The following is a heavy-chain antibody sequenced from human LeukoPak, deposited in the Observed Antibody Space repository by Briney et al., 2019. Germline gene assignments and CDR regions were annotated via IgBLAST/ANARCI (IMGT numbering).Heavy chain of an antibody. CDR2: INPNSGGT. Sequence: ASVKVSCKASGYTFTGYYMHWVRQAPGQGREWMGWINPNSGGTNYAQKFQGRVTMTRDTSISTAYMELSRLRSDDTAVYYCARDLSGSYYFNFDYWGQGTLVTVSS. D-gene: IGHD1-26*01. CDR3: ARDLSGSYYFNFDY. V-gene: IGHV1-2*02. J-gene: IGHJ4*02. CDR1: GYTFTGYY.